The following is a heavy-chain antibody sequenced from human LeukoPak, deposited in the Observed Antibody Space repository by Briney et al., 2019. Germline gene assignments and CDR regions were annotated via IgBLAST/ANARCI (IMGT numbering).Heavy chain of an antibody. CDR3: ARLMEGYFDY. J-gene: IGHJ4*02. Sequence: PGGSLRLSCAASGFTVSSNYMSWVRQAPGKGLEWVSVIYSGGSTYYADSVKGRFTISRDNSKNTLYLQMNSLRAEDTAVYYWARLMEGYFDYWGQGTLVTVSS. V-gene: IGHV3-53*01. CDR2: IYSGGST. D-gene: IGHD3-3*01. CDR1: GFTVSSNY.